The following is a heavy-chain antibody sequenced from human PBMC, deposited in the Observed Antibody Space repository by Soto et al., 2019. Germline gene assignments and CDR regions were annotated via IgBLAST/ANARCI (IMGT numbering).Heavy chain of an antibody. Sequence: QVTWKESGPVVVRPTEPLTLTCTVSGFSLSNVRMGVSWIRQPPGKALEWLAHIFSNDAKSYRTSLTNRLTLSKDTSESQVVLTMTNMDSVDPATYYCARVMGNSVHSSGMDVWGQGTTVTVPS. CDR1: GFSLSNVRMG. J-gene: IGHJ6*02. CDR2: IFSNDAK. V-gene: IGHV2-26*01. D-gene: IGHD1-26*01. CDR3: ARVMGNSVHSSGMDV.